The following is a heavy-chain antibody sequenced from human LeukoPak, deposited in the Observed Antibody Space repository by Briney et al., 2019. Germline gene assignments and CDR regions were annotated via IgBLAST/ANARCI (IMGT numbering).Heavy chain of an antibody. Sequence: GGSLRLSCAASGFALNSYSLSWVRQAPGKGLEWVSSISSTSAYIHYADSVKGRFTISRDNSKNTLYLQMNSLRAEDTAVYYCAKASVYYGSGPLDYWGQGTLVTVSS. J-gene: IGHJ4*02. CDR2: ISSTSAYI. CDR3: AKASVYYGSGPLDY. CDR1: GFALNSYS. V-gene: IGHV3-21*04. D-gene: IGHD3-10*01.